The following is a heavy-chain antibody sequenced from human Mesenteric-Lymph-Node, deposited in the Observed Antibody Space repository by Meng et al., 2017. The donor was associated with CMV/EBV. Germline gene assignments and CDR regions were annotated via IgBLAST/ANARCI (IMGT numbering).Heavy chain of an antibody. J-gene: IGHJ3*02. V-gene: IGHV1-2*02. Sequence: ASVKVSCKASGYTFIGHYLHWVRQAPGQGLEWVGWINAKTGGTDYAQKFRGRVTMTRDTSISTAYMELSRLTSDETAVYYCARDSRIVGAMRGTFDIWGQGTMVTVSS. D-gene: IGHD1-26*01. CDR2: INAKTGGT. CDR1: GYTFIGHY. CDR3: ARDSRIVGAMRGTFDI.